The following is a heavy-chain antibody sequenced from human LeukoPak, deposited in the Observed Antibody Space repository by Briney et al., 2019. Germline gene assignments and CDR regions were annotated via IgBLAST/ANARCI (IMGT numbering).Heavy chain of an antibody. J-gene: IGHJ3*01. V-gene: IGHV3-23*01. Sequence: VGSLRLSCAASGFTFSSYAMSWVRQAPVKGLEWVSGISGTGGSTYYADSVKGRLTISRDNSKNTLYLQMNSLRAEDTAAYYCAKAQSTLRTYDAFDVWGRRTLVTVSS. D-gene: IGHD1-14*01. CDR2: ISGTGGST. CDR1: GFTFSSYA. CDR3: AKAQSTLRTYDAFDV.